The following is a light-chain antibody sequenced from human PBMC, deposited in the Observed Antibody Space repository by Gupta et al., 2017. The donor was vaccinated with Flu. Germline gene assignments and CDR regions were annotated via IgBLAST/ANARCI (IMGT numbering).Light chain of an antibody. CDR1: QDIYNY. J-gene: IGKJ3*01. Sequence: LQMTQSPSSLSASVGARVSITCRASQDIYNYLVWYQQKPGKVPKILIYGASTLQSGVSSRFSGSGAGTQFTLTTISLQPEDVSTYYCQKYSASPPFTFGRGTKVEIK. CDR2: GAS. CDR3: QKYSASPPFT. V-gene: IGKV1-27*01.